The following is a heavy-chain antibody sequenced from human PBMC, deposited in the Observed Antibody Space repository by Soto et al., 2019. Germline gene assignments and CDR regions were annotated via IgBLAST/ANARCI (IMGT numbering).Heavy chain of an antibody. D-gene: IGHD3-3*01. CDR2: ISGSGGST. J-gene: IGHJ4*02. CDR1: GFTFSSYA. CDR3: AKTTYYDFWSGYLNY. V-gene: IGHV3-23*01. Sequence: GGSLRLSCAASGFTFSSYAMSWVRQAPGKGLEWVSAISGSGGSTYYADSVKGRFTISRDNSKNTLYLQMNSLGDEDTAVYYCAKTTYYDFWSGYLNYWGQGTLVTVSS.